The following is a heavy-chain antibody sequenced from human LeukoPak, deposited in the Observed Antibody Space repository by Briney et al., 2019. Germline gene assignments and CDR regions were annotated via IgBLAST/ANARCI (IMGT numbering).Heavy chain of an antibody. V-gene: IGHV3-23*01. J-gene: IGHJ4*02. D-gene: IGHD3-10*01. CDR1: GFSFWDNA. CDR2: ISGRTGAT. Sequence: GGSQRLSCVPSGFSFWDNAMNGVRQAPGRGLGWVATISGRTGATYYGDSVKGRFTISRDNTENTLYLQMDSLRVEDTALYYCTKRGTGGSGSHMDSWGQGILVTVSS. CDR3: TKRGTGGSGSHMDS.